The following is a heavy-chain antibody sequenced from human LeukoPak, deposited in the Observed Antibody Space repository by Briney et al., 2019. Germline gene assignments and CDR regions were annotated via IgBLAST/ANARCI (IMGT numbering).Heavy chain of an antibody. CDR3: ATAQGSPDY. CDR2: IESDGRRT. CDR1: GFTFSSTW. J-gene: IGHJ4*02. Sequence: GGSLRLSCAASGFTFSSTWMHWVRQVPGKELVWVARIESDGRRTTYAESVKGRFTISRDNAKNTLYLEMNSLRAEDTAVYYCATAQGSPDYWGQGTLVTVSS. D-gene: IGHD1-26*01. V-gene: IGHV3-74*03.